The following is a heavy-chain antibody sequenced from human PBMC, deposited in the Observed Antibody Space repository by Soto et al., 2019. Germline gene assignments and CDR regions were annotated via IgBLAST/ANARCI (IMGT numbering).Heavy chain of an antibody. CDR3: ARDGGTVAAINFYGLDV. CDR1: GDSISSGGSY. CDR2: TYYIGSP. D-gene: IGHD1-26*01. V-gene: IGHV4-31*03. Sequence: PSETLSLTCTVSGDSISSGGSYWTWIRQHPGKGLEWIGYTYYIGSPYYNPSLQSRVTISVDTSKNQVSLKLSSVTAADTAVYYARDGGTVAAINFYGLDVCGQGTTVTVYS. J-gene: IGHJ6*02.